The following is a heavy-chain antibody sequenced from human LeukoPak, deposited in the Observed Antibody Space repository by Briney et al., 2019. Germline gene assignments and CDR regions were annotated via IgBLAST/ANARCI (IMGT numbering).Heavy chain of an antibody. CDR1: GYTFTSYG. Sequence: ASVKISCKASGYTFTSYGISWVRQAPGQGLEWMGWISAYNGNTNFAQKLQGRVTMTTDTSTSTAYMDLRSLRSDDTAVYYCARDQAATNTQVRFCLDWGQGTLVTVSS. D-gene: IGHD3-9*01. CDR3: ARDQAATNTQVRFCLD. V-gene: IGHV1-18*01. CDR2: ISAYNGNT. J-gene: IGHJ4*02.